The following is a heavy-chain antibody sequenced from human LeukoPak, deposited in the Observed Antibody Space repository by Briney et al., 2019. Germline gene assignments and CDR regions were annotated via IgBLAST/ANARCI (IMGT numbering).Heavy chain of an antibody. CDR1: RFTFSTYA. D-gene: IGHD3-22*01. CDR3: ARGSYDDSGLVDY. CDR2: VTSSGGST. J-gene: IGHJ4*02. Sequence: GGSLRLSCAASRFTFSTYAMSWVRQAPGKGLEWVSTVTSSGGSTYYTDSVKGRFTISRDNAKNSLYLQLNSLRAEDTAVYYCARGSYDDSGLVDYWGQGTLVTVSS. V-gene: IGHV3-23*01.